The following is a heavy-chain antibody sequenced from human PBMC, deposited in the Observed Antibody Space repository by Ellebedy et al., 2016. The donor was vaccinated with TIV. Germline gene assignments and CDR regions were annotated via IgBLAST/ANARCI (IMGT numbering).Heavy chain of an antibody. J-gene: IGHJ6*02. V-gene: IGHV4-59*01. CDR3: ARVGYAMDV. Sequence: MPSETLSLTCTVSGGSINNYYWGWIRQPPGKGLECIGYIYYTGSTKYNPSLKSRVTISVDMSKNQFSLNLSSVTAADTAVYYCARVGYAMDVWGQGTTVTVSS. CDR2: IYYTGST. CDR1: GGSINNYY.